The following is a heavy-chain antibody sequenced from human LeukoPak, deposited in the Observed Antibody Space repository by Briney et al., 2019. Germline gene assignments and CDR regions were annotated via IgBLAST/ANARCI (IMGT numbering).Heavy chain of an antibody. CDR2: ISSSSSYI. CDR1: GFTLSSYS. V-gene: IGHV3-21*01. CDR3: ARGNSLSGPNWFDP. D-gene: IGHD3-3*01. J-gene: IGHJ5*02. Sequence: GGSLRLSCAASGFTLSSYSMNWVRQAPGKGLEWVSSISSSSSYIYYADSVKGRFTISRDNAKNSLYLQMNSLRAEDTAVYYCARGNSLSGPNWFDPWGQGTLVTVSS.